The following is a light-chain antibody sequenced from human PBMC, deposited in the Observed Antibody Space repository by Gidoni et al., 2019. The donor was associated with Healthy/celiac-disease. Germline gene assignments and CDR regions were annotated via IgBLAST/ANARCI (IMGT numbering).Light chain of an antibody. Sequence: EIVLTQSPATLSLSPGERATLSCRASQSVSSYLAWYHQKPGQAPRLLIYDASNRATGIPARFSGSGSGTDFTLTISSLEPEDFAVYYCQQRSNWPPRYTFGQXTKLEIK. V-gene: IGKV3-11*01. CDR3: QQRSNWPPRYT. J-gene: IGKJ2*01. CDR1: QSVSSY. CDR2: DAS.